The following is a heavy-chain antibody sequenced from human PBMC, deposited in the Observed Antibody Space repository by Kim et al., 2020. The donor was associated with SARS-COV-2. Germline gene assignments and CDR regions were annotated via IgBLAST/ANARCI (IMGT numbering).Heavy chain of an antibody. V-gene: IGHV3-30*07. Sequence: KGRFTISRDNSKNTLYLQMNSLRAEDTAVYYCARAGYYYDSSGYYSYIDYWGQGTLVTVSS. D-gene: IGHD3-22*01. CDR3: ARAGYYYDSSGYYSYIDY. J-gene: IGHJ4*02.